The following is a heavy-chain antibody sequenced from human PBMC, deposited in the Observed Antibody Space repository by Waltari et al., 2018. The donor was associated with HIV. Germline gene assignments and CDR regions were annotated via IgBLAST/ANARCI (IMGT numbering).Heavy chain of an antibody. V-gene: IGHV4-59*01. CDR3: AREREYYGSGFFDY. Sequence: QVQLQESGPGLVKPSETLSLTCTVSGASIMSYFWSWIRQPPGKGLEWIGYVFYSGSTNYNPSLKSRVTISVDTSYNQFSLRLNSVTAADTAVYYCAREREYYGSGFFDYWGQGILVTVSS. CDR1: GASIMSYF. J-gene: IGHJ4*02. D-gene: IGHD3-10*01. CDR2: VFYSGST.